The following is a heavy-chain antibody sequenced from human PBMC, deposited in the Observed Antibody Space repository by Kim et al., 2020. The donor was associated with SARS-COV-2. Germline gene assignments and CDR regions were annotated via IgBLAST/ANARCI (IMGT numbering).Heavy chain of an antibody. D-gene: IGHD4-4*01. J-gene: IGHJ6*02. V-gene: IGHV4-31*03. CDR1: GGSISSGGYY. CDR2: IYYSGST. Sequence: SETLSLTCTVSGGSISSGGYYWSWIRQHPGKGLEWIEYIYYSGSTYYNPSLKSRVTISVDTSKNQFSLKLSSVTAADTAVYYCARTDDYSNYYYYYGMDVWGQGTTVTVSS. CDR3: ARTDDYSNYYYYYGMDV.